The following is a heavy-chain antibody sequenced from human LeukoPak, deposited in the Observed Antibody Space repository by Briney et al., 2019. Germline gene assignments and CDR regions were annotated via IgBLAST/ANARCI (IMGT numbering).Heavy chain of an antibody. CDR3: ARGNPGGIAAAGTTDY. Sequence: ASVKVSCKASGYTFTSYDINWVRQATGKGLEWMGWMNPNSGNTGYAQKFQGRVTMTRNTSISTAYMELSSLRSEDTAVYYCARGNPGGIAAAGTTDYWGQGTLVTVSS. CDR1: GYTFTSYD. CDR2: MNPNSGNT. V-gene: IGHV1-8*01. J-gene: IGHJ4*02. D-gene: IGHD6-13*01.